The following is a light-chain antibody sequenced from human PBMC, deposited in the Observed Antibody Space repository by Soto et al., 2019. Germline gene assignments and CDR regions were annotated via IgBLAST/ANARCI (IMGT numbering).Light chain of an antibody. Sequence: DIQMTQSPSTLSASVGERVTMSCRANQSISNLLAWYRQKPGKAPKLLIYDASTLESGVPSRFRGSGSGAEFTLTISRLQPDDFATYYCQQYNTYSWTFGQGTKVDIK. CDR2: DAS. J-gene: IGKJ1*01. CDR3: QQYNTYSWT. V-gene: IGKV1-5*01. CDR1: QSISNL.